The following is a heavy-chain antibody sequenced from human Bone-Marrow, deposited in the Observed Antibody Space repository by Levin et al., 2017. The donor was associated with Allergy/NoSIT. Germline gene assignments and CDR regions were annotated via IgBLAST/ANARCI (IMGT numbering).Heavy chain of an antibody. CDR1: GFSLSTPRMR. J-gene: IGHJ4*02. V-gene: IGHV2-70*04. CDR2: IDWDDGK. D-gene: IGHD7-27*01. CDR3: ARTLLTAHFDY. Sequence: QTLSLTCTFSGFSLSTPRMRVSWIRQPPGKALEWLARIDWDDGKIYTTSLKTRLTISKDTSKNQVVLIMTNVDPVDTATYYCARTLLTAHFDYWGQGSLVTVSS.